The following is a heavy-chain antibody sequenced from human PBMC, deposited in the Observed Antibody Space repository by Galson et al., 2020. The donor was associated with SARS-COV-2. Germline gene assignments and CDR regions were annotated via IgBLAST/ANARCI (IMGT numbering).Heavy chain of an antibody. D-gene: IGHD6-19*01. Sequence: SGPTLVKPTQTLTLTCTFSEFSFSTTGEGVGWIRQPPGKALEWLELHYWDDDNRYSPSMKSRPTVTKDTSKNQVFPTMTNMDPGDTATYYCADIWLVGKSGYPDIWGKGSQVTVSS. CDR2: HYWDDDN. CDR1: EFSFSTTGEG. J-gene: IGHJ4*02. V-gene: IGHV2-5*02. CDR3: ADIWLVGKSGYPDI.